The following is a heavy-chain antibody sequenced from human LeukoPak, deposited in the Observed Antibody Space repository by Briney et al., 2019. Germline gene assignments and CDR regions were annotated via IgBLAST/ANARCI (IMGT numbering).Heavy chain of an antibody. D-gene: IGHD6-19*01. CDR3: AREGAVAGHYYYGMDV. CDR2: IYHSGST. J-gene: IGHJ6*04. Sequence: SETLSLTCAVSGGSISSSNWWSWVRQPPGKGLEWIGEIYHSGSTNYNPSLKGRVTISVDKSKNQFSLKLSSVTAADTAVYYCAREGAVAGHYYYGMDVWGKGTTVTVSS. CDR1: GGSISSSNW. V-gene: IGHV4-4*02.